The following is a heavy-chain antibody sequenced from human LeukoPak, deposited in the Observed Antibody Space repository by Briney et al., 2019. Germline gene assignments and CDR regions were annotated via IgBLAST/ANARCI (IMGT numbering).Heavy chain of an antibody. J-gene: IGHJ1*01. CDR3: ARGRSGYSSSPLQH. D-gene: IGHD6-13*01. Sequence: PSQTLSLTCTVSGGSISSGGYYWSWIRQPPGKGLEWIGYIYYSGSTNYNPSLKSRVTISVDTSKNQFSLKLSSVTAADTAVYYCARGRSGYSSSPLQHWGQGTLVTVSS. CDR2: IYYSGST. V-gene: IGHV4-61*08. CDR1: GGSISSGGYY.